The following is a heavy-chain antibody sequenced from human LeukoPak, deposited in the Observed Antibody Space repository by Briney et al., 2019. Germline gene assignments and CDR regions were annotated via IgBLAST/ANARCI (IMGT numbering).Heavy chain of an antibody. V-gene: IGHV4-30-2*01. Sequence: SETLSLTCAVSDGSISSDDYSWSWIRQPPGKGLEWIGYIYHSGSTYYNPSLKSRVAMSIDRSKKQFSLAQSSVTAAETAVYYCARAPSNIHGDCAYFDYWGQGTLVTVSS. CDR3: ARAPSNIHGDCAYFDY. J-gene: IGHJ4*02. D-gene: IGHD2-21*02. CDR2: IYHSGST. CDR1: DGSISSDDYS.